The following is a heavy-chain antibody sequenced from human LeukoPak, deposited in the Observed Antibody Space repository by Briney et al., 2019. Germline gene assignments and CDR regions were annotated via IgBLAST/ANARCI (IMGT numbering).Heavy chain of an antibody. CDR3: ARVRGWELPSNWFDP. Sequence: SETLSLTCTVSGGSISSYYWSWIRQPPGKGLEWIGYIYYSGSTNYNPSLKSRVTISVDKSKNQFSLKLSSVTAADTAVYYCARVRGWELPSNWFDPWGQGTLVTVSS. CDR1: GGSISSYY. CDR2: IYYSGST. D-gene: IGHD1-26*01. J-gene: IGHJ5*02. V-gene: IGHV4-59*01.